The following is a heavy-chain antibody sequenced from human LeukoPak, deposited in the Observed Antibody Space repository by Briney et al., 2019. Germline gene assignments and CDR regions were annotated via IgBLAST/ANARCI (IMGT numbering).Heavy chain of an antibody. Sequence: GASVKVSCKASGYTFTSYDINWVRQATGQGLEWMGWMNPNTGNTGYAQKFQGRVTITRNTSITTAYMELSSLRSEDTAVYYCAKVSRDTSGYAPFDYWGQGTLVTVSS. CDR3: AKVSRDTSGYAPFDY. D-gene: IGHD3-22*01. J-gene: IGHJ4*02. CDR1: GYTFTSYD. V-gene: IGHV1-8*03. CDR2: MNPNTGNT.